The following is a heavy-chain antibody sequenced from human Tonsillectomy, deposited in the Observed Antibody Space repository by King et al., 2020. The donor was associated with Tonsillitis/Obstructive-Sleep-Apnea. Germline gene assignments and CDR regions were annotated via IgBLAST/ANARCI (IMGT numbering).Heavy chain of an antibody. CDR1: GFTVSSNY. CDR3: ARGMDSSSWYSGAFDI. J-gene: IGHJ3*02. D-gene: IGHD6-13*01. Sequence: VQLVESGGGLIQPGGSLRLSCAASGFTVSSNYISWVRQAPGKGLGWVSVIDVGGSTYYAYSLKCRFTLSRHNSKNTLYFQMNSLIAEDTAVYYCARGMDSSSWYSGAFDIWGQGTMVTVSS. CDR2: IDVGGST. V-gene: IGHV3-53*01.